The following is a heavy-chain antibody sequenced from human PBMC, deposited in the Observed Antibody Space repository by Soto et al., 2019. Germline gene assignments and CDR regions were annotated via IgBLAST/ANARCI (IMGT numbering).Heavy chain of an antibody. CDR2: ISGSGGST. CDR3: AKSAFRTHCGSGSYYIDY. D-gene: IGHD3-10*01. V-gene: IGHV3-23*01. CDR1: GFTFSSYA. Sequence: PGGSLRLSCVVSGFTFSSYAMSWVRQAPGKGLEWVSAISGSGGSTYYADSVKGRFTISRDNSKNTLYLQMNSLRAEDTAVYYCAKSAFRTHCGSGSYYIDYWGQGTLVTVSS. J-gene: IGHJ4*02.